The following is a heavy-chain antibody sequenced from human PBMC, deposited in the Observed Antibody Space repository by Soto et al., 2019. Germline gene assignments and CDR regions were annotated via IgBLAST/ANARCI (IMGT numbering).Heavy chain of an antibody. CDR1: GGTLSSNA. CDR3: TKNYNYDSSGTSGPNWFDP. D-gene: IGHD3-10*01. Sequence: SVKVSCKASGGTLSSNAISWVRQAPGQGLEWMGGIIPIFGTANYAQKFQGRVTITADESTSTAYMELNSLRAEDTAVYYCTKNYNYDSSGTSGPNWFDPWGQGTLVTVSS. V-gene: IGHV1-69*13. CDR2: IIPIFGTA. J-gene: IGHJ5*02.